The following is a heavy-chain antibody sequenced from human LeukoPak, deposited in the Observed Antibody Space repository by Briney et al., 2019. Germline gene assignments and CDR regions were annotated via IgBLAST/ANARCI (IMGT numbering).Heavy chain of an antibody. CDR2: IYYSGST. CDR1: GGSISSSSYY. J-gene: IGHJ4*02. Sequence: KPSETLSLTCNVSGGSISSSSYYWGWIRQPPGKGLEWIGSIYYSGSTYYNPSLKSRVTISVDTSKNQFSLKLSSVTAADTALYYCARLHYSSWSFDYWGQGTLVTVSS. CDR3: ARLHYSSWSFDY. V-gene: IGHV4-39*01. D-gene: IGHD6-6*01.